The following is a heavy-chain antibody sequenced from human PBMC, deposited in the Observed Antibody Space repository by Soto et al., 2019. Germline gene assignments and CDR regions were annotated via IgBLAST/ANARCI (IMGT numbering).Heavy chain of an antibody. J-gene: IGHJ4*02. CDR2: LSGGGSNT. CDR1: VFSFITYS. Sequence: GWSLRLSCASSVFSFITYSMAWVRQTPGKGLAWVSGLSGGGSNTFYADSVQGRFTISVDNSKNTVYLQMNSLRVEDTAVYYCARWDGYGDVWGQGTLVTVSS. D-gene: IGHD4-17*01. CDR3: ARWDGYGDV. V-gene: IGHV3-23*01.